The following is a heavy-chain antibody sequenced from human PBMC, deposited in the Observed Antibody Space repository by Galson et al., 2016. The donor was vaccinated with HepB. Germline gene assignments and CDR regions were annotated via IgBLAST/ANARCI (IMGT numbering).Heavy chain of an antibody. V-gene: IGHV3-74*01. J-gene: IGHJ6*04. D-gene: IGHD1-1*01. CDR2: INSCGTIT. CDR1: GFLFDSYW. Sequence: SLRLSCAASGFLFDSYWIHWVRQAPGKGLVWVSRINSCGTITSYADSVKGRFIISRDNAKRMVYLQMDNLRAEDTAVYYCARPPGTSGPYAMEVWGKGTAVKVSS. CDR3: ARPPGTSGPYAMEV.